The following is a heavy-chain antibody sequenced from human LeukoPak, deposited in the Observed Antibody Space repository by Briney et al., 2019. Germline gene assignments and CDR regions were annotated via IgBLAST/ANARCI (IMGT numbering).Heavy chain of an antibody. J-gene: IGHJ4*02. V-gene: IGHV3-48*04. D-gene: IGHD5/OR15-5a*01. CDR2: FSSTSSAI. CDR1: GFTFSSYR. Sequence: PGGSLRLSCAATGFTFSSYRINWVRQAPGKGLEWLSYFSSTSSAIYYAHSLKGRFTISGDNAKNSLYLQMNSLRAEDTAVYYCARVIGGYGVSDYWGQGTLVTVSS. CDR3: ARVIGGYGVSDY.